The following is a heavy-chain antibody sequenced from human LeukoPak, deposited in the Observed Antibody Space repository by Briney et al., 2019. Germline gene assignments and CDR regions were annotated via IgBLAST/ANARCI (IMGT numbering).Heavy chain of an antibody. D-gene: IGHD3/OR15-3a*01. CDR2: FDPEDGKT. CDR1: GNTLTEFS. J-gene: IGHJ4*02. Sequence: ASVKVSLKLSGNTLTEFSMHWVRQPPGKGLEWVGGFDPEDGKTIYAQKFQGRVTMTEDTSTDTACMGLSSLRSEETAVYYCATAGDAMDSVMIWDFGGQGTLVTVPS. V-gene: IGHV1-24*01. CDR3: ATAGDAMDSVMIWDF.